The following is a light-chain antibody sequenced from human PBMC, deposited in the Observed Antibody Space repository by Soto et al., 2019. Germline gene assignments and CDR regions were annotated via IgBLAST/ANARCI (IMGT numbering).Light chain of an antibody. Sequence: EIVMTQSPATLSVSPGERATLSCRASQSVSSNLAWYQQKPGQAPRLLIYGASSRATSIPARFSGSGSGTEFTLTISSLQYEDFALYYCQQYNNWPPYTFGQGTKLEIK. CDR1: QSVSSN. J-gene: IGKJ2*01. CDR2: GAS. CDR3: QQYNNWPPYT. V-gene: IGKV3-15*01.